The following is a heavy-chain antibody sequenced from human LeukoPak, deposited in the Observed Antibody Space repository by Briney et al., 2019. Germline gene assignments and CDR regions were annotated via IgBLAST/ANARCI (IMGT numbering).Heavy chain of an antibody. CDR1: GFNFSSYS. D-gene: IGHD6-13*01. CDR3: ARGYSNSWYLD. Sequence: GGSLRLSCAGSGFNFSSYSMSWVRQAPWKGLEFVSSISSSSSFIYYADSVKGRFTISRDNAKKSLYLQMNSLRADDTAVYYCARGYSNSWYLDWGQGTLVTVSS. CDR2: ISSSSSFI. J-gene: IGHJ4*02. V-gene: IGHV3-21*01.